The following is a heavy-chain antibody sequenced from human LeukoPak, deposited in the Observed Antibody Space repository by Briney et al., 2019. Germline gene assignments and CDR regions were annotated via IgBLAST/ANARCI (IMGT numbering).Heavy chain of an antibody. J-gene: IGHJ4*02. D-gene: IGHD1-26*01. V-gene: IGHV6-1*01. CDR3: ARAISGSLDY. Sequence: SQTLSLTCAISGDSVSSNSAAWNWIRQSPSRGLEWLGRTYYRSKWYTDYTMSVESRITINPDTSKNQVSLQLNSVTPEDTAVYYCARAISGSLDYWGQGTLVTVSP. CDR1: GDSVSSNSAA. CDR2: TYYRSKWYT.